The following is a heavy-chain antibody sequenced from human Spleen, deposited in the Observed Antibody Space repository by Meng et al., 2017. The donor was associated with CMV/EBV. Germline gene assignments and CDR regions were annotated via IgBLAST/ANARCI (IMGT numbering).Heavy chain of an antibody. CDR3: VRSCYDFWSGYYFDYYYGMDV. D-gene: IGHD3-3*01. CDR1: GSTFSNSD. Sequence: GGSLRLSCAASGSTFSNSDMNWVRQAPGKGLEWVSGVSWNGSRTHYADSVKGRFIISRDNSRNFLYQQMNSLRPEDMAVYYCVRSCYDFWSGYYFDYYYGMDVWGQGTTVTVSS. CDR2: VSWNGSRT. J-gene: IGHJ6*02. V-gene: IGHV3-19*01.